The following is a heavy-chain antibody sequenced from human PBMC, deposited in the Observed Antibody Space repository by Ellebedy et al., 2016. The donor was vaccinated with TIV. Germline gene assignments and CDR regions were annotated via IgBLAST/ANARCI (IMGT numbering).Heavy chain of an antibody. V-gene: IGHV3-7*01. CDR3: ARRNPSGYDPFLDS. Sequence: GESLKISCAASGFSFSSYWMTWVRQAPGKGLEWVANIYQDGSKKNYVDSVKGRFTISRDNAKNTLYLQMHSLRAEDTADYYCARRNPSGYDPFLDSWGQGTPVTVSS. CDR2: IYQDGSKK. CDR1: GFSFSSYW. D-gene: IGHD5-12*01. J-gene: IGHJ4*02.